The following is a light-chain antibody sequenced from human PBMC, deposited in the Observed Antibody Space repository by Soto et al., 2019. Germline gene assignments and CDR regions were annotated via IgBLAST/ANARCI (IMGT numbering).Light chain of an antibody. Sequence: QSVLTQPASVSGSPGQSITISCTGSGSDVGAYTSVSWYQQHPGNAPKLMIYEVSNRPSGVSRRFSGSKSGNTASLTISGLQAEDEAHYYCNSYTSDNRDYVFGTGTKVTVL. J-gene: IGLJ1*01. CDR1: GSDVGAYTS. V-gene: IGLV2-14*01. CDR3: NSYTSDNRDYV. CDR2: EVS.